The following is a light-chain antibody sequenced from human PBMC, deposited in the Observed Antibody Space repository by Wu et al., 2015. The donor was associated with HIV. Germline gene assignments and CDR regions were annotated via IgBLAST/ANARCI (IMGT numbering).Light chain of an antibody. Sequence: EIVLTQSPGTLSLSPGERATLSCRASQSVSSNYLAWYQKKSGQAPRLLIYAASSRATGIPDRFSGSESGTDFTLTISRLEPEDFAVYYCQHYSSSPTMYTFGQG. CDR2: AAS. J-gene: IGKJ2*01. CDR1: QSVSSNY. CDR3: QHYSSSPTMYT. V-gene: IGKV3-20*01.